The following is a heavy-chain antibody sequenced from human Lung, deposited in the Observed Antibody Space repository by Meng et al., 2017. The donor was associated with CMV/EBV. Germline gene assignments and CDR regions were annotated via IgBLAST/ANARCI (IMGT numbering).Heavy chain of an antibody. CDR3: ARVLGQLVSPYGMDV. D-gene: IGHD6-13*01. V-gene: IGHV1-46*01. CDR2: INPSGGST. Sequence: ASVKVSCKASGYTFTNYYMHWVRQAPGQGLEWMGVINPSGGSTTYAQKFQGRLTKTRDTSTSTVYMELSSLKSEDTAMYYCARVLGQLVSPYGMDVWGQGTXVTVSS. CDR1: GYTFTNYY. J-gene: IGHJ6*02.